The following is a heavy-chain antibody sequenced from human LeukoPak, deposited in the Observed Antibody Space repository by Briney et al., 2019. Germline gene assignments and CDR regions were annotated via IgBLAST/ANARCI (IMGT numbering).Heavy chain of an antibody. Sequence: QTGGSLRLSCAASGFTFSSYAMSWVRQAPGKGLEGVSTVSVSGGHTYTYYADSVKGRFTISRDNSKNTPYLQMKSLRAEDTAVYYCAKFADCSGGSCYRNFDYWGQGTLVTVSS. D-gene: IGHD2-15*01. CDR1: GFTFSSYA. CDR2: VSVSGGHTYT. CDR3: AKFADCSGGSCYRNFDY. J-gene: IGHJ4*02. V-gene: IGHV3-23*01.